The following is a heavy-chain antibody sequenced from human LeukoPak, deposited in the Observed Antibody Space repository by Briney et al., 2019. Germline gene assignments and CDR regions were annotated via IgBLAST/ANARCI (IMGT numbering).Heavy chain of an antibody. Sequence: SETLSLTCAVYGGSFSGYYWSWIRQPPGKGLEWIGEINHSGSTNYNPSLKSRVTMSVDTSKNQFSLKLSSVTAADTAVYYCAKGGPRGPSGWYKDYYYGMDVWGQGTTVTVSS. J-gene: IGHJ6*02. CDR1: GGSFSGYY. V-gene: IGHV4-34*01. D-gene: IGHD6-19*01. CDR2: INHSGST. CDR3: AKGGPRGPSGWYKDYYYGMDV.